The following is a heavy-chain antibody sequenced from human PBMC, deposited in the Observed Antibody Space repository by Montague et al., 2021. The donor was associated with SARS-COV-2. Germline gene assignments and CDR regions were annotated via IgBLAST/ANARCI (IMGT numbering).Heavy chain of an antibody. J-gene: IGHJ6*02. CDR1: GGSISTYY. V-gene: IGHV4-59*01. CDR2: ISDSGST. CDR3: ARGCLSYFGAGSHCYGMDV. Sequence: SETLSLTCTVSGGSISTYYWNWVRQFPGKGLAWIGYISDSGSTNYSPSLKSRVTMSVDTSKNQMSLKLTSVTAADTAVYYCARGCLSYFGAGSHCYGMDVWGQGTTVTVSS. D-gene: IGHD3-10*01.